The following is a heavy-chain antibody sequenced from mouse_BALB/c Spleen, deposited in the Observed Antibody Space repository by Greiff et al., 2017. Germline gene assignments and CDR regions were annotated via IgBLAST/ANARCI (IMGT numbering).Heavy chain of an antibody. CDR3: VRRGFDY. D-gene: IGHD2-14*01. J-gene: IGHJ2*01. CDR1: GYTFTDYE. Sequence: VKLVESGAELVRPGASVTLSCKASGYTFTDYEMHWVKQTPVHGLEWIGAIDPETGGTAYNQKFKGKATLTADKSSSTAYMELRSLTSEDSAVYYSVRRGFDYWGQGTTLTVSS. CDR2: IDPETGGT. V-gene: IGHV1-15*01.